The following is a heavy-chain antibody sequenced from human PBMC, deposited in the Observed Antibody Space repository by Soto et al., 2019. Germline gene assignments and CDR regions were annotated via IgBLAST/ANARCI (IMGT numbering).Heavy chain of an antibody. CDR3: ASRPHCSSTSCPAPGDWFDP. J-gene: IGHJ5*02. CDR2: IYHSGST. CDR1: GGSISSSNW. V-gene: IGHV4-4*02. D-gene: IGHD2-2*01. Sequence: KASETLSLTCAVSGGSISSSNWWSWVRQPPGKGLEWIGEIYHSGSTNYNPSLKSRVTISVDKSKNQFSLKLSSVTAADTAVYYCASRPHCSSTSCPAPGDWFDPWGQGTLVTVSS.